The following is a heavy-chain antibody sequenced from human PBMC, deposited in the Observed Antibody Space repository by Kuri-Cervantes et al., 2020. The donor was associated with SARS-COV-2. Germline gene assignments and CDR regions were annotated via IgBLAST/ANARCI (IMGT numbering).Heavy chain of an antibody. J-gene: IGHJ4*02. CDR1: GFTFDDNA. CDR2: INWSGGST. CDR3: TRGGDYVDH. Sequence: GESLKISCSASGFTFDDNAMTWVRQPPGKGLEWVSGINWSGGSTHYADSVKGRFTISRDNAKNLLFLQMNSLRDEDTAVYYCTRGGDYVDHWGQGALVTVSS. V-gene: IGHV3-20*04.